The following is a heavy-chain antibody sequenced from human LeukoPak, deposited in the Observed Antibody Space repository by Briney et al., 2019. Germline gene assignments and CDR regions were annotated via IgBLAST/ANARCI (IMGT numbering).Heavy chain of an antibody. D-gene: IGHD6-13*01. Sequence: SQTLSLTCTVSGGSISSGSYYWSWIRQPAGKGLEWIGRIYTSGSTNYNPSLKSRVTISVDTSKNQFSLKLSSVTAADTAVYYCARRLRQQLDQTNFDYWGQGTLVTVSS. J-gene: IGHJ4*02. CDR2: IYTSGST. CDR3: ARRLRQQLDQTNFDY. CDR1: GGSISSGSYY. V-gene: IGHV4-61*02.